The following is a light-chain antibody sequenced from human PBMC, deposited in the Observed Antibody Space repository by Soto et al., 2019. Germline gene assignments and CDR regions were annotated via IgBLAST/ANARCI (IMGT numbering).Light chain of an antibody. CDR1: SSDVGGYNY. J-gene: IGLJ2*01. CDR3: SSYTSSSTLV. V-gene: IGLV2-14*01. CDR2: EVS. Sequence: QFALTQPASVSGSPGQSITISCTGTSSDVGGYNYVSWYQQHPGKAPKLMIYEVSNRPSGVSNRSSGSKSGNTASLTISGLHAEDEADYYCSSYTSSSTLVFGGGTKLTVL.